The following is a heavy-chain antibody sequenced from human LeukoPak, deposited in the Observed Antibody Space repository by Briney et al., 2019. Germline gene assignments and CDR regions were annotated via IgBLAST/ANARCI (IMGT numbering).Heavy chain of an antibody. Sequence: GGSLRLSCAASGFTFSSYAMSWVRQAPGKGLEWVSAISGSGGSTYYADSVKGRFTISRDNSKNTLYLQMNSLGAEDTAVYYCAKSDCSSTSCFTLPYYYYYGMDVWGQGTTVTVSS. V-gene: IGHV3-23*01. CDR3: AKSDCSSTSCFTLPYYYYYGMDV. CDR2: ISGSGGST. J-gene: IGHJ6*02. D-gene: IGHD2-2*01. CDR1: GFTFSSYA.